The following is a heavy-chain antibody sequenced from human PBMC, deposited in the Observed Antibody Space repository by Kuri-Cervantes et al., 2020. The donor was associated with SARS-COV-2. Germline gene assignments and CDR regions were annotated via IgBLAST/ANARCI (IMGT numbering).Heavy chain of an antibody. Sequence: GRSLRLSCAATVFPVSSNYMSWVRQAPGKGLEWVSVINSGGRTYYADSVKGRFTISRDNSKNTLYLKLNSLRAEDTAVYYCARENINGSCSCTSCHRWSWFDPWGQGTLVTVSS. CDR1: VFPVSSNY. D-gene: IGHD2-2*01. CDR3: ARENINGSCSCTSCHRWSWFDP. J-gene: IGHJ5*02. CDR2: INSGGRT. V-gene: IGHV3-53*01.